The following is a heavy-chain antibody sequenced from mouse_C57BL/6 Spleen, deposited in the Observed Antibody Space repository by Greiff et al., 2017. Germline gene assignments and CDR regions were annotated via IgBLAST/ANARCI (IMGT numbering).Heavy chain of an antibody. Sequence: EVQLQESVAELVRPGASVKLSCTASGFNFTNTYMHWVKQRPEQGLEWIGRIDPANGNTKYAPKFQGKATITAYTSSNTAYLQLSSLTSEDTAIYYCARGLYCGSSYDWDFDVWGTGTTVTVSS. J-gene: IGHJ1*03. CDR2: IDPANGNT. V-gene: IGHV14-3*01. CDR3: ARGLYCGSSYDWDFDV. CDR1: GFNFTNTY. D-gene: IGHD1-1*01.